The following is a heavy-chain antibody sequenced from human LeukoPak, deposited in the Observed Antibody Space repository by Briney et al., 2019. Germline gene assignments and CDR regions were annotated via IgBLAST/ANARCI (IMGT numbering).Heavy chain of an antibody. V-gene: IGHV4-34*01. CDR3: ASGHQLRRCPFDY. D-gene: IGHD2-2*01. Sequence: SETLSLTCAVYGGSFSGYYWSWIRQPPGKGLEWIGEINHSGSTNYNPSLKSRVTKSVDTSKNQFSLKLSSVTAADTAVYYCASGHQLRRCPFDYWGQGTLVTVSS. CDR1: GGSFSGYY. J-gene: IGHJ4*02. CDR2: INHSGST.